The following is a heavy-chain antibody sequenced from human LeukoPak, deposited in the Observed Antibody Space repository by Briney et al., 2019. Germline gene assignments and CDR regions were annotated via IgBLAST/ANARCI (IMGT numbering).Heavy chain of an antibody. V-gene: IGHV1-24*01. J-gene: IGHJ4*02. CDR1: GYTLTELS. CDR2: FDPEDGET. CDR3: ASHTRDSSGHY. D-gene: IGHD6-19*01. Sequence: ASVXVSCKVSGYTLTELSMHWVRQAPGKGLEWMGGFDPEDGETIYAQKFQGRVTMTEDTSTSTAYMELRSLRSDDTAVYYCASHTRDSSGHYWGQGTLVTVSS.